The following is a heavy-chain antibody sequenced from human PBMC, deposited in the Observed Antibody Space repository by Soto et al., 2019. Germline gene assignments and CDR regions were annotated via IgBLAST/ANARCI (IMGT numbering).Heavy chain of an antibody. CDR1: GFTFRNVW. CDR2: INSDGSVT. D-gene: IGHD3-10*01. V-gene: IGHV3-74*01. Sequence: GASLRLSCAASGFTFRNVWMHWVREAPGKGLVWVSRINSDGSVTDYADSVKGRFTISRDNAKNTLSLQMNSLRAEDTAVYYCAREGDAFDIWGQGTLVTVSS. CDR3: AREGDAFDI. J-gene: IGHJ3*02.